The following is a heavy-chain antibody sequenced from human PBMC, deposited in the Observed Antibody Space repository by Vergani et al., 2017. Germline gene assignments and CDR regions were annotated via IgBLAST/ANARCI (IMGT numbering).Heavy chain of an antibody. CDR2: ISYDGSNK. D-gene: IGHD2-15*01. CDR3: ARADDIVVVVAALDY. J-gene: IGHJ4*02. CDR1: GFTFSSYG. Sequence: QVQLVESGGGVVQPGRSLRLPCAASGFTFSSYGMHWVRQAPGKGLEWVAVISYDGSNKYYADSVKGRFTISRDNSKNTLYLQMNSLRAEDTAVYYCARADDIVVVVAALDYWGQGTLVTVSS. V-gene: IGHV3-30*03.